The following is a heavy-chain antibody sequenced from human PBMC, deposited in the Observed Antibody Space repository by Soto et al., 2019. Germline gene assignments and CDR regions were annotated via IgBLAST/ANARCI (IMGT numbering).Heavy chain of an antibody. D-gene: IGHD5-12*01. CDR2: IYYSGST. V-gene: IGHV4-59*08. CDR3: ARTSGYGITFEY. J-gene: IGHJ4*02. Sequence: SETLSLTCTVSGGSISRFYWSWIRQPPGKGLEWIGYIYYSGSTNYNPSLKSRVTISIDTSKHQFSLNLNSVTAADTAVYYCARTSGYGITFEYSGQGTLVTVSS. CDR1: GGSISRFY.